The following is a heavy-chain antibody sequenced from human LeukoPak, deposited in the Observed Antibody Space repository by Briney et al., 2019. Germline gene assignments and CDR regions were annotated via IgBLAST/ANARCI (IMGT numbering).Heavy chain of an antibody. J-gene: IGHJ3*02. CDR2: INPNGGDT. CDR1: GYTFAAYF. CDR3: ARDLGSDDTFDI. Sequence: ASVKVSFTASGYTFAAYFIHWVRQAPGQGLEWMGRINPNGGDTNYAQKFQGRVSMTRDTSISTAYMELSRLRSDDTAVYYCARDLGSDDTFDIWGQGTMVTVSS. V-gene: IGHV1-2*06. D-gene: IGHD3-10*01.